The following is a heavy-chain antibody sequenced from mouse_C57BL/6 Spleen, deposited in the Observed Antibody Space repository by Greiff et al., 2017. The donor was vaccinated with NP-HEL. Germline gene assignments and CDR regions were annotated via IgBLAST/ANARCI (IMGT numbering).Heavy chain of an antibody. J-gene: IGHJ2*01. CDR3: ARDYYGSSKDY. V-gene: IGHV1-82*01. Sequence: VQLVESGPELVKPGASVKISCKASGYAFSSSWMNWVKQRPGKGLEWIGRIYPGVGDTHYNGKFKGKATLTADKSSSTAYMQLSSRTSEDSAVYFGARDYYGSSKDYWGEGTTLTVSS. D-gene: IGHD1-1*01. CDR2: IYPGVGDT. CDR1: GYAFSSSW.